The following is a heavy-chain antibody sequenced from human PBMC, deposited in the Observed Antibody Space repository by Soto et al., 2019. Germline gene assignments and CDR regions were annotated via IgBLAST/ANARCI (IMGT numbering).Heavy chain of an antibody. J-gene: IGHJ4*02. D-gene: IGHD6-19*01. V-gene: IGHV4-59*08. CDR1: GCSISGYY. Sequence: SETLSLTCTVSGCSISGYYLSWLRQPPGKGLEWIGYIYNIGSTNYNPSLRSRVTMSIDTSQEQFSLNLSFVTATDTAVYYCARHVNLPLAGTEFDSWGRGTLVSVSS. CDR3: ARHVNLPLAGTEFDS. CDR2: IYNIGST.